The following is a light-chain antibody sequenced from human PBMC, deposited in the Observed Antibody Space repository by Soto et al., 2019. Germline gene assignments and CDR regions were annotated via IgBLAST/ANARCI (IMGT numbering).Light chain of an antibody. CDR2: LGS. CDR3: MQALQIPWT. Sequence: DIVMTQSPLSLPVTPGEPASISCRSSQSLLETNGYNYLDWYLQKPGQSPQLLIYLGSNRASGVPERFSCSGSGTDFTLKISRVEAEDFGIYFCMQALQIPWTFGQGTKVEIK. J-gene: IGKJ1*01. V-gene: IGKV2-28*01. CDR1: QSLLETNGYNY.